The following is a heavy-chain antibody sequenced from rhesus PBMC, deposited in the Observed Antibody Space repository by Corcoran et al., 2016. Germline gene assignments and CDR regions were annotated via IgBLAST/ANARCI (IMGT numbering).Heavy chain of an antibody. J-gene: IGHJ4*01. CDR1: GYPCTDYY. CDR3: APAGRAAA. D-gene: IGHD6-43*01. V-gene: IGHV1-111*02. CDR2: VATEEREA. Sequence: EVQLVQSGAEVKKPGASVKISCKASGYPCTDYYLHWVRQAPGKGLEWMGRVATEEREAIHDQKFQERVTLPADASTDTAYMGRSSVISEDTAVYYGAPAGRAAAWGQGVLVTVSS.